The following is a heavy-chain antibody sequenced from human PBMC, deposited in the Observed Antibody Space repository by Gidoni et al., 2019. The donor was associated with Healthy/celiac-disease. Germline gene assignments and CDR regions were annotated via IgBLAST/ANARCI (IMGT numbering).Heavy chain of an antibody. D-gene: IGHD2-2*01. CDR2: ISSSSSTI. J-gene: IGHJ5*02. CDR1: GFTFSSYS. CDR3: AVDIVVVPAGKRGWFDP. V-gene: IGHV3-48*01. Sequence: EVQLVESGGGLVQPGGSLRLSCAASGFTFSSYSMNWVRQAPGKGLGWVVYISSSSSTIYYGGSVKGRFTISRDNAKNSLYLQMNSLGAEDTAVYYCAVDIVVVPAGKRGWFDPWGQGTLVTVSS.